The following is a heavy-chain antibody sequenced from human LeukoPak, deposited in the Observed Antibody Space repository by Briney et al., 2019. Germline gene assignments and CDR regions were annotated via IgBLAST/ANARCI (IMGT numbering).Heavy chain of an antibody. D-gene: IGHD5-18*01. J-gene: IGHJ4*02. CDR2: ISYDGSNK. Sequence: GGSLRLSCAASGFTFSSYAMHWVRQAPGKGLEWVAVISYDGSNKYYADSVKGRFTISRDNSKNTLYLQMNSLRAEDTALYYCARGLGDDVDTAMGHFDYWGQGTLVTVSS. CDR1: GFTFSSYA. CDR3: ARGLGDDVDTAMGHFDY. V-gene: IGHV3-30*04.